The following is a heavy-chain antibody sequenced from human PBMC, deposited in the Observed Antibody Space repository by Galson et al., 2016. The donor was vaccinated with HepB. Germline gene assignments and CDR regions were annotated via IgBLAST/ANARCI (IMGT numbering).Heavy chain of an antibody. Sequence: SLRLSCAASGITFNTYDIHWVRQAPGKGLEWVAVVSYDASNKYYADSVQGRFTISRDDSKNTVYLQMSSLKPEDTAVYSCAGQSSWTTAFDYWGQGTRVTVSS. D-gene: IGHD4-17*01. CDR1: GITFNTYD. CDR2: VSYDASNK. CDR3: AGQSSWTTAFDY. V-gene: IGHV3-30*03. J-gene: IGHJ4*02.